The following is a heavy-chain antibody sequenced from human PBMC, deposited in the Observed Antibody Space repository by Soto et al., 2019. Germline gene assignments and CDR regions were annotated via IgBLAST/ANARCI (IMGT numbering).Heavy chain of an antibody. CDR1: GFTFSSYG. V-gene: IGHV3-33*01. CDR2: IWYDGSNK. CDR3: ARGGSSSWYFDY. J-gene: IGHJ4*02. D-gene: IGHD6-13*01. Sequence: QVQLVESGGGVVQPGRSLRLSCAASGFTFSSYGMHWVRQAPGKGLEWVAVIWYDGSNKYYADSVKGRFTISRDNSKNTLYLQMNSMRAEETAVYYCARGGSSSWYFDYWGQGTLVTVSS.